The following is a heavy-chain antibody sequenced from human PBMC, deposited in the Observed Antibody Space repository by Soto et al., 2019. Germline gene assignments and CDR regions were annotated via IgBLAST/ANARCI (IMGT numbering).Heavy chain of an antibody. D-gene: IGHD5-12*01. V-gene: IGHV5-51*01. CDR3: ARDSGYAPDSYYYYGMDV. J-gene: IGHJ6*02. CDR1: GYSFTSYW. CDR2: IYPGDSDT. Sequence: GESLKISCKGSGYSFTSYWIGWVRQMPGKGLEWMGIIYPGDSDTRYSPSFQGQVTISADKSISTAYLQWSSLKASDTAMYYCARDSGYAPDSYYYYGMDVWGQGTTVTVSS.